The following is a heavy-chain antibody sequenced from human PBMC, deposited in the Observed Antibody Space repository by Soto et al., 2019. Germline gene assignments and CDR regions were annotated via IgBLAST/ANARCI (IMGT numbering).Heavy chain of an antibody. J-gene: IGHJ5*02. CDR3: ARCYYYDSSGYYTHPINWFDP. CDR1: GGTFSSYA. D-gene: IGHD3-22*01. V-gene: IGHV1-69*01. CDR2: IIPIFGTA. Sequence: QVQLVQSGAEVQKPGSSVKVSCKASGGTFSSYAISWVRQAPGQGLEWMGGIIPIFGTANYAQKFQGRVTITADESTSTAYMELSSLRSEDTAVYYCARCYYYDSSGYYTHPINWFDPWGQGTLVTVSS.